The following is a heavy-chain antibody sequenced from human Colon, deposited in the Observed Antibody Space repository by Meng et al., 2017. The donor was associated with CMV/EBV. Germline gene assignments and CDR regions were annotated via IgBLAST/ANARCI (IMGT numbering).Heavy chain of an antibody. D-gene: IGHD3-22*01. J-gene: IGHJ6*02. CDR1: GGTFSSYT. V-gene: IGHV1-69*08. CDR2: IIPIVDKA. CDR3: AKVYYYDSTNFAMDV. Sequence: SVKVSCKASGGTFSSYTFSWVRQAPGQRLEWMGRIIPIVDKANYAQKFQGRVTITADKSTSTVSLELSSLRSEDTAVYFCAKVYYYDSTNFAMDVWGPGTTVTVSS.